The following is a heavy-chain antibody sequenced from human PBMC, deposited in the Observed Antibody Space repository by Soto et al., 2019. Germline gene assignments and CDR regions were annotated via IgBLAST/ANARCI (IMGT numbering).Heavy chain of an antibody. CDR2: MNPDDGNT. CDR1: GYTFTSYY. D-gene: IGHD3-10*01. V-gene: IGHV1-8*02. CDR3: ATRQFYYANFDY. J-gene: IGHJ4*02. Sequence: GASVKVSCKASGYTFTSYYMHWVRQATGKGLEWMGWMNPDDGNTGYAQKFQGRVTMTENTSTDTAYMELSSLRSEDTAVYYCATRQFYYANFDYWGQGTLVTVSS.